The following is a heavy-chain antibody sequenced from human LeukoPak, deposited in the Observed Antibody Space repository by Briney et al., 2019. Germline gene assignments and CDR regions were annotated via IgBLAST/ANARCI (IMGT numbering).Heavy chain of an antibody. Sequence: GGSLRLSCAASGFTFDDYALHWVRQTPGKGLQWVSLISGDGGSTYYADSVKGRFTISRDNSKNSLYLQMNRLRTEDTALYYCAKESGSGSYYKGGGFDIWGQGSLVSVSS. CDR3: AKESGSGSYYKGGGFDI. CDR1: GFTFDDYA. CDR2: ISGDGGST. V-gene: IGHV3-43*02. D-gene: IGHD3-10*01. J-gene: IGHJ3*02.